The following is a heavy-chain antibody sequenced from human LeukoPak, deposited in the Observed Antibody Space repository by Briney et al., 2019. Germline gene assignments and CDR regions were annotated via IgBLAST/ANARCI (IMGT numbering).Heavy chain of an antibody. V-gene: IGHV3-23*05. CDR2: IGGDNKP. Sequence: GGSLRLSCEASGFTFSAYAMTWVRQPPGKGLEWVSSIGGDNKPHYSQSVKGRFAISRDNSKSMLFLKLNSLSAEDTALYYCARVLHYYVAMDVWGQGATVTVSS. CDR3: ARVLHYYVAMDV. D-gene: IGHD3-10*02. CDR1: GFTFSAYA. J-gene: IGHJ6*01.